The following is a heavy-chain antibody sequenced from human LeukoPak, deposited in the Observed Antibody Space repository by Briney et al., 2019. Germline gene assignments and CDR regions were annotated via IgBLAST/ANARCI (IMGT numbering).Heavy chain of an antibody. V-gene: IGHV3-23*01. CDR3: AKEGTYCSSTSCYAYVEY. J-gene: IGHJ4*02. D-gene: IGHD2-2*01. CDR2: ISGSGGST. Sequence: GGSLRLSCAASGFTVSSNYMSWVRQAPGKGLEWVSAISGSGGSTYYADSVKGRFTISRDNSKNTLFLQMNSLRAEDTAVYYCAKEGTYCSSTSCYAYVEYWGQGTLVTVSS. CDR1: GFTVSSNY.